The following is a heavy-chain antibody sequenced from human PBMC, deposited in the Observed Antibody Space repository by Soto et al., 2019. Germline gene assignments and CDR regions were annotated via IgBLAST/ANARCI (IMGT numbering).Heavy chain of an antibody. CDR1: GFTFSSYA. CDR2: IIVSGGST. V-gene: IGHV3-23*01. D-gene: IGHD3-22*01. J-gene: IGHJ6*02. CDR3: AKVKDYDSSGYYPISYYYYGMDV. Sequence: GGSLRLSCAASGFTFSSYAMSWVRQAPGKGLEWVSAIIVSGGSTYYADSVKGRFTISRDNSKNTLYLQMNSLRAEDTAVYYCAKVKDYDSSGYYPISYYYYGMDVWGQGTTVTVS.